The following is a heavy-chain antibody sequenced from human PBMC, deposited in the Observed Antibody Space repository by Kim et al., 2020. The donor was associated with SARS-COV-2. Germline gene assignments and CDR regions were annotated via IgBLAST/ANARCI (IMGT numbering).Heavy chain of an antibody. J-gene: IGHJ6*02. D-gene: IGHD3-10*01. CDR1: GYTFTSYY. CDR3: ARHYYGSGSYVSYYYGMDV. CDR2: INPSGGST. V-gene: IGHV1-46*01. Sequence: ASVKVSCKASGYTFTSYYMHWVRQAPGQGLEWMGIINPSGGSTSYAQKFQGRVTMTRDTSTSTVYMELSSLRSEDTAVYYCARHYYGSGSYVSYYYGMDVWGQGTTVTVSS.